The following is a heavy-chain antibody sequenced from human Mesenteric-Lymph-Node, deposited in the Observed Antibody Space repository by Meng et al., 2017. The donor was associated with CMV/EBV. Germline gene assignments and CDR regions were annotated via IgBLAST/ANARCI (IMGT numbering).Heavy chain of an antibody. CDR3: ARRINYDFWSGYYTDYGMDV. D-gene: IGHD3-3*01. Sequence: GSLRLSCTVSGGSISSTSYYWSWIRQPPGKGLEWIGEINHSGSTNYNPSLKSRVTISVDTSKNQFSLKLSSVTAADTAVYYCARRINYDFWSGYYTDYGMDVWGQGTTVTVSS. CDR2: INHSGST. CDR1: GGSISSTSYY. J-gene: IGHJ6*02. V-gene: IGHV4-39*07.